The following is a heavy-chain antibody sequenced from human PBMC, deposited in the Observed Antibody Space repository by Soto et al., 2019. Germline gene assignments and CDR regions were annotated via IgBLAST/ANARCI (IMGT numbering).Heavy chain of an antibody. V-gene: IGHV3-48*02. CDR3: AREKIVLAPAAVRWFDP. J-gene: IGHJ5*02. Sequence: GGSLRLSCAASGFTFSRFWMSWVRQAPGKGLEWVAYISTTSSTIYYADSVKGRFTVSRDNARNSLYLQMDSLRDEDTAVYYCAREKIVLAPAAVRWFDPWGQGTLVTVSS. CDR1: GFTFSRFW. CDR2: ISTTSSTI. D-gene: IGHD2-2*01.